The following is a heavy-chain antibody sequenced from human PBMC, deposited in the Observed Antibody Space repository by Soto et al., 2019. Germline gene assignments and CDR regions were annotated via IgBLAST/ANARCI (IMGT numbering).Heavy chain of an antibody. J-gene: IGHJ5*02. CDR3: AHRPWQAVLEPSYNWFDP. CDR2: IYWDDDK. Sequence: SGPTLVKPTQTLTLTCTFSGFSLSTSGVGVGWIRQPPGKALEWLALIYWDDDKRYSPSLKSRLTITKDTSKNQVVLTMTNMDPVDTATYYCAHRPWQAVLEPSYNWFDPWGQGTLVTVSS. D-gene: IGHD3-3*02. CDR1: GFSLSTSGVG. V-gene: IGHV2-5*02.